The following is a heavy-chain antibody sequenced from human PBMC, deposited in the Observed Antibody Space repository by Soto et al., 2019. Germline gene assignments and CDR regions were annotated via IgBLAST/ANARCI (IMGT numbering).Heavy chain of an antibody. D-gene: IGHD3-10*01. CDR2: ISGGGDYI. CDR3: ASLSRFALDY. J-gene: IGHJ4*01. V-gene: IGHV3-21*01. Sequence: EVQLVESGGGLVKPGGSLRLSCAASGFAFSSYTMNWVRQAPGKELEWVSSISGGGDYIYYTGSVKGRFSISRDNAKNSLYLQMDSLRAEDTAVYYCASLSRFALDYWGQGTLVTVSS. CDR1: GFAFSSYT.